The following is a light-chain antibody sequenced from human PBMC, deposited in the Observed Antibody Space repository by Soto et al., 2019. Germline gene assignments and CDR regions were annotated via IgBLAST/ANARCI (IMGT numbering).Light chain of an antibody. CDR1: QSVTSDC. CDR3: QQCGSSRRT. CDR2: GAS. Sequence: EIVLSQSPGTLSLSPGERATLSCKASQSVTSDCLAWYRQRPGQAPRLLIYGASTRATGTPDRISGSGSGTDFTLSISSLEPEDFAVYYCQQCGSSRRTFGQGTREEVK. V-gene: IGKV3-20*01. J-gene: IGKJ1*01.